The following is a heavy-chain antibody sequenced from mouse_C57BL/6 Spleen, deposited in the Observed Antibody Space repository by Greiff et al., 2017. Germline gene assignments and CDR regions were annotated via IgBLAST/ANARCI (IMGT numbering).Heavy chain of an antibody. V-gene: IGHV1-55*01. CDR2: IYPGSGST. Sequence: VHLVESGAELVKPGASVKMSCKASGYTFTSYWITWVKQRPGQGLEWIGDIYPGSGSTNYNEKFKSKATLTVDTSSSTAYMQLSSLTSEDSAVYYCATSPSTAPAYWGQGTLVTVSA. CDR1: GYTFTSYW. CDR3: ATSPSTAPAY. D-gene: IGHD1-2*01. J-gene: IGHJ3*01.